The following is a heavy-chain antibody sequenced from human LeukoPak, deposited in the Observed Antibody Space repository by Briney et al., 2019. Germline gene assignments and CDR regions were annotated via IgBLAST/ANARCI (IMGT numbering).Heavy chain of an antibody. Sequence: GGSLRLSCAASGFTFSSYEMNWVRQAPGKGLEWVSYISGSSSTIYYADSVKGRFTISRDNAKNSLYLQMNSLRDEDTAVYFCARAHTIFWEFDAFDIWGRGTMVTVSS. D-gene: IGHD3-3*01. CDR1: GFTFSSYE. J-gene: IGHJ3*02. CDR2: ISGSSSTI. CDR3: ARAHTIFWEFDAFDI. V-gene: IGHV3-48*02.